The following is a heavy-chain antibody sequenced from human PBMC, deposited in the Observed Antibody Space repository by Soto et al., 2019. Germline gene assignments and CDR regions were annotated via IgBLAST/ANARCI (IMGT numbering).Heavy chain of an antibody. CDR3: ATMDGYFQF. CDR2: ITGSGDKT. V-gene: IGHV3-23*01. Sequence: QTGGSLRLSCADSGFRFSSYSMSWVRQAPGKGLEWVSAITGSGDKTYYADSVKGRFTISRDNSKKTHYLQMSSLRAEDSAIYYCATMDGYFQFWGQGTLVTVSS. D-gene: IGHD4-17*01. J-gene: IGHJ4*02. CDR1: GFRFSSYS.